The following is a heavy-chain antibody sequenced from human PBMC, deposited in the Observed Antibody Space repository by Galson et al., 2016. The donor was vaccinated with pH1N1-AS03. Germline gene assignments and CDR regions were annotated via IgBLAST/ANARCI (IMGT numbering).Heavy chain of an antibody. CDR2: LNPRSGAT. D-gene: IGHD3-9*01. V-gene: IGHV1-2*06. Sequence: SVKVSCKASGYIFTDYFLHWVRQAPGQGPEWMGRLNPRSGATDYAQRFRGRVTVTRDTSISTAYMELSRLRSDDTAVYYCARGHDILNGFSDGSSFYHHKDVWAKGTTVTVSS. CDR3: ARGHDILNGFSDGSSFYHHKDV. CDR1: GYIFTDYF. J-gene: IGHJ6*03.